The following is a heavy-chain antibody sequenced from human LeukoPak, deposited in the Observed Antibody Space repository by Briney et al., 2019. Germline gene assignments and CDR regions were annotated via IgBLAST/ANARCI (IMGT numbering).Heavy chain of an antibody. J-gene: IGHJ6*03. CDR1: GGSISSSSYY. CDR2: IYYSGST. V-gene: IGHV4-39*01. Sequence: SETLSPTCTVSGGSISSSSYYWGWLRRPPGKGREWIGSIYYSGSTYYNPSLKSRVTISVDTSKNQFTLKLSSVTAADTAVYYCARPGNYYDSSGYYPHYYYYYYMDVWGKGTTVTVSS. D-gene: IGHD3-22*01. CDR3: ARPGNYYDSSGYYPHYYYYYYMDV.